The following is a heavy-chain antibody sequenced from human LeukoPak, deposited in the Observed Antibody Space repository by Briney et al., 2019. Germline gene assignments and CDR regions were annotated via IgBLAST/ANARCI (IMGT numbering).Heavy chain of an antibody. Sequence: GGSLRLSCAASGFTFSHYGTHWVRQAPGKGLEWVSYISSSGSTIYYADSVKGRFTISRDNAKNSLYLQMNSLRAEDTAVYYCARRVGLYYGSGTNWFDPWGQGTLVTVSS. D-gene: IGHD3-10*01. V-gene: IGHV3-48*04. CDR1: GFTFSHYG. CDR2: ISSSGSTI. J-gene: IGHJ5*02. CDR3: ARRVGLYYGSGTNWFDP.